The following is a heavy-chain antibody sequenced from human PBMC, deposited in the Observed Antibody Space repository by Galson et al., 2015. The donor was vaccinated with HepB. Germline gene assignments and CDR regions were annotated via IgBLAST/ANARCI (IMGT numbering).Heavy chain of an antibody. CDR2: ISGSGGST. V-gene: IGHV3-23*01. D-gene: IGHD3-3*01. CDR1: GFTFSSYA. J-gene: IGHJ4*02. CDR3: AKTRGFPYYDFWSGYYASGGSGSGFDY. Sequence: SLRLSCAASGFTFSSYAMSWVRQAPGKGLEWVSAISGSGGSTYYADSVKGRFTISRDNSKNTLYLQMNSLRAEDTAVYYCAKTRGFPYYDFWSGYYASGGSGSGFDYWGQGTLVTVSS.